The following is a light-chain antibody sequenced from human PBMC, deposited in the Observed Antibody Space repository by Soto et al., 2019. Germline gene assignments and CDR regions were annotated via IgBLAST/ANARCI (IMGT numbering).Light chain of an antibody. J-gene: IGKJ1*01. Sequence: DIQMTQSPSTLSASVGDRVTITCRASQSISSWLAWYQQKPGKAPKLLIYDASSLESGVPSRFSGSGSGTEFTLTISSLQPDDFATYYCQQYNSYHWTFGQGTKVDIK. V-gene: IGKV1-5*01. CDR2: DAS. CDR3: QQYNSYHWT. CDR1: QSISSW.